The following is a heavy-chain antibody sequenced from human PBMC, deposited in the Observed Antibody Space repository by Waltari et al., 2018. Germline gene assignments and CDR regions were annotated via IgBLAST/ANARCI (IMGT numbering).Heavy chain of an antibody. Sequence: VQLVEAGGGVIEPGGSLRLSCAASGMTCSSHYMSWVRRAPGKGLEWVSVSYSGGSTYYADSVKGRFTISRDNSKNTLYLQMNSLRAEDTAVYYCARNRGAFDIWGQGTMVTVSS. CDR2: SYSGGST. V-gene: IGHV3-53*01. J-gene: IGHJ3*02. CDR1: GMTCSSHY. CDR3: ARNRGAFDI.